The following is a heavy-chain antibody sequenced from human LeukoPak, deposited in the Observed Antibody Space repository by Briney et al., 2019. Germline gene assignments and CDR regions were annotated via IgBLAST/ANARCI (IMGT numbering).Heavy chain of an antibody. CDR2: IYTSGST. CDR3: ARENSGSYRVFDY. CDR1: GGSISSYY. J-gene: IGHJ4*02. Sequence: SETLSLTCTVSGGSISSYYWSWIRQPAGKGLEWIGRIYTSGSTNYNASLKSRVSMSVDTSKNQFSLKLSSVTAADTAVFYCARENSGSYRVFDYWGQGTLVTVS. D-gene: IGHD1-26*01. V-gene: IGHV4-4*07.